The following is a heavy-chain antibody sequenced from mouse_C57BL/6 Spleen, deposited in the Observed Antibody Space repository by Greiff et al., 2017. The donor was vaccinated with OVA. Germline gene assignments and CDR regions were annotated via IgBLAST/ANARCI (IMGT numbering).Heavy chain of an antibody. V-gene: IGHV3-6*01. Sequence: DVQLQESGPGLVKPSQSLSLTCSVTGYSITSGYYWNWIRQFPGNKLEWMGYISYDGSNNYNPSLKNRISITRDTSKNQFFLKLNSVTTEDTATYYCARAGDGSGGFDYWGQGTTLTVSS. CDR1: GYSITSGYY. J-gene: IGHJ2*01. CDR2: ISYDGSN. CDR3: ARAGDGSGGFDY. D-gene: IGHD2-3*01.